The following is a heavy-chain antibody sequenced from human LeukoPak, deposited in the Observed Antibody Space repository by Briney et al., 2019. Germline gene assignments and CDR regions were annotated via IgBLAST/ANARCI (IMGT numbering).Heavy chain of an antibody. CDR1: GFTFSSYG. CDR2: IWYDGTNT. V-gene: IGHV3-33*01. J-gene: IGHJ3*02. Sequence: GGSLRLSCAASGFTFSSYGMHWVRQAPGKGLEWVAVIWYDGTNTYYADSVKGRFTISRDNSKNTLYLQMNSLRAEDTAAYYCAREGFHYDSSGYYYLDGFDIWGQGTMVSVSS. D-gene: IGHD3-22*01. CDR3: AREGFHYDSSGYYYLDGFDI.